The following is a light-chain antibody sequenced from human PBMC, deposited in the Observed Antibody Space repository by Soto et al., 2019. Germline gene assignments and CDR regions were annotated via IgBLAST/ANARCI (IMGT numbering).Light chain of an antibody. J-gene: IGKJ2*01. CDR1: QSFANNN. CDR3: QQYGSSPYT. Sequence: EIVLTQSPGTLSFSPGDRATLSCRASQSFANNNLAWYQQKRGQVPRLLIYAASSRATGIPDRFSGSGSGTDFTLTISRLEPEDLAVYYCQQYGSSPYTFGQGTKLEIK. CDR2: AAS. V-gene: IGKV3-20*01.